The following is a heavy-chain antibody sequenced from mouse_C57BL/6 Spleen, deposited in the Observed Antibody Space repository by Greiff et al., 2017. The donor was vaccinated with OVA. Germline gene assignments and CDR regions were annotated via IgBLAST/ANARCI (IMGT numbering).Heavy chain of an antibody. J-gene: IGHJ1*03. Sequence: VQLQQPGAELVKPGASVKVSCKASGYTFTSYWMHWVKQRPGQGLEWIGRIHHSDSDTNYNQKFKGKATLTVDKSSSTAYMQLSSLTSEVSAVDYCAISRDGYFDVWGTGTTVTVSS. V-gene: IGHV1-74*01. CDR3: AISRDGYFDV. CDR2: IHHSDSDT. CDR1: GYTFTSYW. D-gene: IGHD3-3*01.